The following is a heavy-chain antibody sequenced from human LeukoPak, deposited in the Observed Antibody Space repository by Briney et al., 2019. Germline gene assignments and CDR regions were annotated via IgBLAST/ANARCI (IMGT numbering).Heavy chain of an antibody. Sequence: GASVKVSCKASGDTFSSYTISWVRQAPGQGLGWMGRIIPIFGTANYAQKFQGRVTITADKSTSTAYMELGSLRSEDTAVYYCARFFSDYDVYWGQGTLVTVSS. CDR1: GDTFSSYT. V-gene: IGHV1-69*08. CDR2: IIPIFGTA. D-gene: IGHD5-12*01. CDR3: ARFFSDYDVY. J-gene: IGHJ4*02.